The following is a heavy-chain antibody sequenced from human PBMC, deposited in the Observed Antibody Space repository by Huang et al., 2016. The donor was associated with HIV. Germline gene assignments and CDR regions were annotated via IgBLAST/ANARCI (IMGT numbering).Heavy chain of an antibody. Sequence: QEQLVQSGAEVKKPGASVTVSCKASGYTFSFHDVHWARQVRGQGLEWMGWGKPRSGKTGHERRFHGKITMPTNASLTTAYMELRSLTSEDTAVYFCARGPLHRAIMNWGEGFDDGWRTGFDPWGQGTLVIVTS. D-gene: IGHD7-27*01. J-gene: IGHJ5*02. CDR1: GYTFSFHD. CDR3: ARGPLHRAIMNWGEGFDDGWRTGFDP. CDR2: GKPRSGKT. V-gene: IGHV1-8*01.